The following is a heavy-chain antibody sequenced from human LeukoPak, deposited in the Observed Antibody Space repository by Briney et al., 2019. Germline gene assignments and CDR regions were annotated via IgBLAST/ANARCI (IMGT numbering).Heavy chain of an antibody. CDR1: GDSVSSNSVT. D-gene: IGHD2-2*01. V-gene: IGHV6-1*01. CDR2: TYYRSTWYN. J-gene: IGHJ5*02. Sequence: SQTLSLTCAISGDSVSSNSVTWNWIRQSPSRGLEWLGRTYYRSTWYNDYAVSVRGRITVNPDTSKNQFSPHLNSVTPEDTAVYYCARRLTQYDCFDPWGQGILVTVSS. CDR3: ARRLTQYDCFDP.